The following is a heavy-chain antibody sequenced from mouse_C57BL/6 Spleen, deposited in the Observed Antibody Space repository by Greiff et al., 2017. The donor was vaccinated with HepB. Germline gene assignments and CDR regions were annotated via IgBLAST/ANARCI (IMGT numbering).Heavy chain of an antibody. CDR1: GLNIKDTY. CDR2: IDTPNGNT. Sequence: EVQLQQSGAELVKSGATVKLSCTASGLNIKDTYMHWLKQWPEPGLEWIGKIDTPNGNTKYNPKIPGNATITAEPSSNTAYLQLSSLTYAETAVYYCARMARKWGQGTTLTVSS. J-gene: IGHJ2*01. CDR3: ARMARK. V-gene: IGHV14-3*02.